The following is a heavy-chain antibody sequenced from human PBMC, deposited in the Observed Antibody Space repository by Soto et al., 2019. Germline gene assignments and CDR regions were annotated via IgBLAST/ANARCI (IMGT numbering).Heavy chain of an antibody. CDR1: GGTFTTYA. CDR2: IIPMFGTA. Sequence: QVQLVQSGAEVKKPGSSVKVSCKASGGTFTTYAINWVRQAPGQGLEWMGGIIPMFGTANYAQKFQGRVTITADESTSTAYLELSSLTSEDTAVYYCATSGGVVIIWAEALDSWGQGTLVTVSS. V-gene: IGHV1-69*12. D-gene: IGHD3-3*01. J-gene: IGHJ4*02. CDR3: ATSGGVVIIWAEALDS.